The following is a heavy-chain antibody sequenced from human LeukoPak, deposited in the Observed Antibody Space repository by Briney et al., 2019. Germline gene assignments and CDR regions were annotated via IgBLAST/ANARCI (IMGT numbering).Heavy chain of an antibody. CDR1: GDSISRYY. J-gene: IGHJ6*03. Sequence: SETLSLTCTVSGDSISRYYWSWIRQSPGKGLEWIGYYGGRTTYNPSLKSRVTMSVDTSKNQFSLKLTSVTAADTAVYYCARYDHAPSYYFYYMDVWGKGTTVTVPS. D-gene: IGHD1-14*01. V-gene: IGHV4-59*01. CDR3: ARYDHAPSYYFYYMDV. CDR2: YYGGRT.